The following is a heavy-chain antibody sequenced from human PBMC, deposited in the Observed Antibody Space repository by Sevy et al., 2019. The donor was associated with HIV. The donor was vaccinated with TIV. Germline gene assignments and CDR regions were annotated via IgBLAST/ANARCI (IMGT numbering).Heavy chain of an antibody. CDR2: INQDGSQK. V-gene: IGHV3-7*01. Sequence: GGSLRLSCAASGFTLSTYWMTWVRQAPGKGLEWVANINQDGSQKYYMDSVKGRFTISRDNAKNSLYLQMNSLRDEDTAVYYCARRNFRDLYVDNWFDPWGQGTLVTVSS. CDR3: ARRNFRDLYVDNWFDP. CDR1: GFTLSTYW. J-gene: IGHJ5*02. D-gene: IGHD1-7*01.